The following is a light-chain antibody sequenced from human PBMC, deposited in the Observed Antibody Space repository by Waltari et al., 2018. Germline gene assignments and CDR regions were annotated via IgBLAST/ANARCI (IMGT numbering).Light chain of an antibody. Sequence: QSVLTQPPSASGAPGQRVTISCSTSSYTVGGNPVRWYQQLPGTAPKLLIRNNNRRPSGVPKRFSGSKSGTSASLAISGLQSEDEAYYYCASWDDTLNGPVFGGGTKLTVL. J-gene: IGLJ3*02. CDR2: NNN. CDR1: SYTVGGNP. CDR3: ASWDDTLNGPV. V-gene: IGLV1-44*01.